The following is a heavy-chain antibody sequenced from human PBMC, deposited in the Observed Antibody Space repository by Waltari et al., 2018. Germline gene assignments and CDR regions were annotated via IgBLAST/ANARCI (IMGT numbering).Heavy chain of an antibody. CDR3: ATIRYYYDSSGYYWFDP. Sequence: QLQLQESGPGLVKPSETLSLTCTVSGGSISSSSYYWGWIRQPPGKGLEWIVSIYYSGSTYYNPSLKSRVTISVDTSKNQFSLKLSSVTAADTAVYYCATIRYYYDSSGYYWFDPWGQGTLVTVSS. D-gene: IGHD3-22*01. CDR1: GGSISSSSYY. J-gene: IGHJ5*02. CDR2: IYYSGST. V-gene: IGHV4-39*07.